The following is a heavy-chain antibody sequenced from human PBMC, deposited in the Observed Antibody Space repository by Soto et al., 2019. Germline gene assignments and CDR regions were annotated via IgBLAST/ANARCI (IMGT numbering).Heavy chain of an antibody. J-gene: IGHJ4*02. CDR3: ARGGGDTGYFFDY. CDR1: GGSLSDYS. V-gene: IGHV4-34*01. D-gene: IGHD5-12*01. Sequence: QVQLQQWGAGLLKPSETLSLRCAVYGGSLSDYSWTWIRQSPGKGLEWIGEINHGGNSKYNPSLKSRVTRSVDKFKDQVSLIVTAVTAADTAVYHCARGGGDTGYFFDYWGQGTLVTVSS. CDR2: INHGGNS.